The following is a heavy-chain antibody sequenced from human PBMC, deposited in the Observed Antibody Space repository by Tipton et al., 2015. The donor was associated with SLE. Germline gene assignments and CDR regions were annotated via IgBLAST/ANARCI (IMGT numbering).Heavy chain of an antibody. CDR3: ARGGYDYVWGSYRLDAFDI. J-gene: IGHJ3*02. CDR1: GGSFSGYY. CDR2: INHSGNT. D-gene: IGHD3-16*02. V-gene: IGHV4-34*01. Sequence: TLSLTCAVYGGSFSGYYWSWIRQPPGKGLEWIGEINHSGNTNYNPSLKSRVTISVDTSKNQFSLKLSSVTAADTAVYYCARGGYDYVWGSYRLDAFDIWGQGTMVTVSS.